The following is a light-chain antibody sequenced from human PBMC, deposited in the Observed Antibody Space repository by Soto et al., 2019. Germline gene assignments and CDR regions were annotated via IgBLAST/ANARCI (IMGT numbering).Light chain of an antibody. J-gene: IGKJ1*01. CDR1: QSISIW. CDR2: KAS. CDR3: QHYNSYPWT. V-gene: IGKV1-5*03. Sequence: DIQMTQSPSTLSASVGDRATITCRASQSISIWLAWYQQKPGKAPKLLIYKASSLESGVPSRFSGSGSGTEFTLTISSLQPDDFSTYYCQHYNSYPWTFGQGTKVEIK.